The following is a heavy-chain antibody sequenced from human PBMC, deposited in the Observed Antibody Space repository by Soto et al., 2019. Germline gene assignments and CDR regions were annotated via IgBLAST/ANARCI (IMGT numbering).Heavy chain of an antibody. CDR1: GVSISIYY. D-gene: IGHD4-17*01. CDR3: ARARTTVTTVDRNAFDI. V-gene: IGHV4-59*01. J-gene: IGHJ3*02. Sequence: SETLSLTCTVSGVSISIYYWSWIRQPPGKGLEWLGYIYSSGSANYNPSLKSRITMSVDTSKNQFSLNLNSVTAADTAVYYCARARTTVTTVDRNAFDIWGQGTMVTVSS. CDR2: IYSSGSA.